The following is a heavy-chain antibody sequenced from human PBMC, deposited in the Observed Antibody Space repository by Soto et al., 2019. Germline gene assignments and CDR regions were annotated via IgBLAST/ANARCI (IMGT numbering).Heavy chain of an antibody. Sequence: PGGSLRLSCAASGFTFSDHFMDWVRQAPGKGLEWVGRIKSKTDGGTTDYTAPVKGRFIISRDDSKNTLYLQMNSLKTEDTAVYYCTTGSTSTKNYWGQGALVTVSS. CDR1: GFTFSDHF. CDR3: TTGSTSTKNY. J-gene: IGHJ4*02. D-gene: IGHD6-6*01. V-gene: IGHV3-15*01. CDR2: IKSKTDGGTT.